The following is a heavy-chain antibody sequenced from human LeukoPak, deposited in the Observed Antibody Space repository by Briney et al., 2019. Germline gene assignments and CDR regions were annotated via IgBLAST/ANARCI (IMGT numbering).Heavy chain of an antibody. Sequence: SETLSLTCTVSGGSISSYYWSWIRQPPGKGLEWIGYIYYSGSTNYNPSLKSRVTISVDTSKNQFSLKLSSVTAADTAVYYCAREGGGSAAFDYWSQGTLVTVSS. CDR2: IYYSGST. V-gene: IGHV4-59*01. D-gene: IGHD5-12*01. CDR1: GGSISSYY. J-gene: IGHJ4*02. CDR3: AREGGGSAAFDY.